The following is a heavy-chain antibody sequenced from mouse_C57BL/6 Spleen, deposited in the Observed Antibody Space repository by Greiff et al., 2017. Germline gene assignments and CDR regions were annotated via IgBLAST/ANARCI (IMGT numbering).Heavy chain of an antibody. CDR2: IYPGSGST. D-gene: IGHD2-3*01. CDR3: ARDGGYPDY. Sequence: QVHVKQPGAELVKPGASVKMSCKASGYTFTSYWITWVKQRPGQGLEWIGDIYPGSGSTNYNEKFKSKATLTVDTSSSTAYMQLSSLTSEDSAVYYCARDGGYPDYWGQGTTLTVSS. J-gene: IGHJ2*01. CDR1: GYTFTSYW. V-gene: IGHV1-55*01.